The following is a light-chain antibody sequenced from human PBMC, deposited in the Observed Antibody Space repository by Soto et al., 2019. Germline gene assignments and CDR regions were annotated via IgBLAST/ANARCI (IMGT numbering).Light chain of an antibody. V-gene: IGKV1-27*01. CDR1: QGISNY. CDR3: QTYNGAPWT. Sequence: DIQMTQSPSSLSASVGDRGTITCRASQGISNYLVWYQQKPGKVPKLLIYAASTLQSGVPSRFSGSGSGTDFTLTISSLQPEDVATYYCQTYNGAPWTFGQGTKVEIK. J-gene: IGKJ1*01. CDR2: AAS.